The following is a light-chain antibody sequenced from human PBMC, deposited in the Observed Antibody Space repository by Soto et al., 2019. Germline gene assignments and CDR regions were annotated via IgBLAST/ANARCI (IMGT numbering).Light chain of an antibody. Sequence: IQMTQSPSTLSGSVGDRVTITCRASQTISSWLAWYQQKPGKAPKLLIYKASTLKSGVPSRFSGSGSGTEFTLTITSLQPDDFATYHCQQYHAFPWTFGGGTKVDIK. J-gene: IGKJ4*02. CDR2: KAS. V-gene: IGKV1-5*03. CDR1: QTISSW. CDR3: QQYHAFPWT.